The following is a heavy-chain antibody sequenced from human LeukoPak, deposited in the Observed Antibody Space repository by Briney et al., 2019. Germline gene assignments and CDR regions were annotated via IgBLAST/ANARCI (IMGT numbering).Heavy chain of an antibody. V-gene: IGHV4-61*01. CDR3: ARDRGGRCSSTSCFYYYYGMDV. CDR2: IYYSGST. J-gene: IGHJ6*02. Sequence: PSETLSLTCTASGGSVSSGSYYWSWIRQPPGKGLEWIGYIYYSGSTNYNPSLKSRVTISVDTSKNQFSLKLSSVTAADTAVYYCARDRGGRCSSTSCFYYYYGMDVWGQGTTVTVSS. CDR1: GGSVSSGSYY. D-gene: IGHD2-2*01.